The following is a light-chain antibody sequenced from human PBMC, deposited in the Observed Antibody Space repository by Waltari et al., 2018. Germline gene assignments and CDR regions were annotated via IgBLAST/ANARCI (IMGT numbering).Light chain of an antibody. V-gene: IGKV1-39*01. CDR1: QSISTY. Sequence: DIQMTQSPSSLSASVGDSVTITCRASQSISTYLNWYQHKKGKAPKRLIYAASTLQSGVPSRFGGSGSETDFTLTINGLQPEDFATYYCQETFSSFPAFGQGTKLAIK. CDR2: AAS. CDR3: QETFSSFPA. J-gene: IGKJ2*01.